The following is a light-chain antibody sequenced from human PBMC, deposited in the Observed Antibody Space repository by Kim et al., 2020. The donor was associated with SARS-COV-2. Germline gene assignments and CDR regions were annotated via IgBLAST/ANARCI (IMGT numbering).Light chain of an antibody. CDR1: QSVSSY. V-gene: IGKV3-11*01. Sequence: LTPGERATLTCRASQSVSSYLAWYQQKPGQAPRLLIYDASNRATGIPARFSGSGSGTDFTLTISSLEPEDFAVYYCQQRSNWPLTFGGGTKVDIK. CDR2: DAS. J-gene: IGKJ4*01. CDR3: QQRSNWPLT.